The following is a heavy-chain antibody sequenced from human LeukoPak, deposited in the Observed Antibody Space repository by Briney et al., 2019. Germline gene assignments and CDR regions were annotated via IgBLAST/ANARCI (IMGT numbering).Heavy chain of an antibody. Sequence: PGGSLRLSCAASGFTVSSNCMSWVRQAPGKGLEWVSVIYSGGSTYYADSVKGRFTISRDNSKNTLYLQMNSLRAEDTAVYYCARGEVSGIQLDWGQGTLVTVSS. CDR1: GFTVSSNC. J-gene: IGHJ4*02. CDR3: ARGEVSGIQLD. CDR2: IYSGGST. V-gene: IGHV3-53*01. D-gene: IGHD1-1*01.